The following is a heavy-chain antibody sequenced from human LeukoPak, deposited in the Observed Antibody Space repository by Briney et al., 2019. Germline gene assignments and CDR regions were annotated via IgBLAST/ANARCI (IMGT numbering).Heavy chain of an antibody. CDR2: TYYRSKWYN. D-gene: IGHD6-13*01. Sequence: SQTLSLTCAISGDSVSSNSAAWKWIRQSPSRGLEWLGRTYYRSKWYNDYAVSVKSRITINPDTSRNQFSLQLNSVTPEDTAIYYCAGSIAAAGSFDYWGQGTLVTVSS. J-gene: IGHJ4*02. CDR3: AGSIAAAGSFDY. CDR1: GDSVSSNSAA. V-gene: IGHV6-1*01.